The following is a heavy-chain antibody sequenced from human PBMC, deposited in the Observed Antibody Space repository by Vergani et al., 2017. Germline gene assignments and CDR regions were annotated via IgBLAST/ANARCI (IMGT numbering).Heavy chain of an antibody. D-gene: IGHD6-13*01. J-gene: IGHJ4*02. V-gene: IGHV1-46*01. CDR3: ARWGRAVAAKKRPSFDY. CDR2: INPSGGST. CDR1: GGTFSSYA. Sequence: QVQLVQSGAEVKKPGSSVKVSCKASGGTFSSYAISWVRQAPGQGLEWMGIINPSGGSTSYAQKFQGRVTMTRDTSTSTVYMELSSLRAKDTAVYYCARWGRAVAAKKRPSFDYWGQGTLVTVSS.